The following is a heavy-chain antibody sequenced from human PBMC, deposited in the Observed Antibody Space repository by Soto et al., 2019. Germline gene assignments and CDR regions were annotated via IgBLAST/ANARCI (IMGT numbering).Heavy chain of an antibody. V-gene: IGHV3-11*01. CDR2: ISSSGSTI. Sequence: GGSLNLSCSASGFTFGDHYMSWIRQAPGKGLEWVSYISSSGSTIYYADSVKGRFTISRDNAKNSLYLQMNSLRADDTAVYYCARDVLALDYWGQGTLVTVSS. CDR3: ARDVLALDY. D-gene: IGHD2-15*01. CDR1: GFTFGDHY. J-gene: IGHJ4*02.